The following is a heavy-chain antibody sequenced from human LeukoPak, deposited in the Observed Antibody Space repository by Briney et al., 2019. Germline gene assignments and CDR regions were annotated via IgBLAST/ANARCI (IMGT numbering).Heavy chain of an antibody. D-gene: IGHD1-26*01. V-gene: IGHV3-7*01. J-gene: IGHJ4*02. CDR1: GFTFSSYW. CDR2: IKQDGSAK. Sequence: GGSLRLSCAASGFTFSSYWMSWVRQAPGKGLEWVANIKQDGSAKYYVDSVKGRFTISRDNAKNSLYLQMDSLRAEDTAVYYCAREGSGSYLQYYFDYWGQGTLVAVSS. CDR3: AREGSGSYLQYYFDY.